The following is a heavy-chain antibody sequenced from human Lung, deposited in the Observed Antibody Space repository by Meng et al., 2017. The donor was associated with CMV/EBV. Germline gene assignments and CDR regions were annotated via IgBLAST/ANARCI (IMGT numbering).Heavy chain of an antibody. V-gene: IGHV3-15*01. CDR3: TTDTSGGYSYEI. CDR2: IKSDTDGGTT. D-gene: IGHD3-10*01. CDR1: GFTFSDAW. J-gene: IGHJ3*02. Sequence: ETLSLTCAASGFTFSDAWMTWVRQPPGKGLEWLGRIKSDTDGGTTDYAAPLKGRFTISRDDSKNTLFLQMNSLKTEDTAMYYCTTDTSGGYSYEIWGQGTLVTFSS.